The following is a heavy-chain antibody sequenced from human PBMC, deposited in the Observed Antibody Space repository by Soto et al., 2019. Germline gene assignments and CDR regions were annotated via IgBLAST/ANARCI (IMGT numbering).Heavy chain of an antibody. V-gene: IGHV1-46*03. D-gene: IGHD3-10*01. CDR1: GNTFTSYY. J-gene: IGHJ3*02. Sequence: ASLTVSCETSGNTFTSYYMHWARQAPGQGLEWMGIILPSGGSTSYAQKFKGRVTMTRDTSTSTVYMELSSLRSEDTAVYYCARSYGTGIPSTGFYDAFDIWG. CDR2: ILPSGGST. CDR3: ARSYGTGIPSTGFYDAFDI.